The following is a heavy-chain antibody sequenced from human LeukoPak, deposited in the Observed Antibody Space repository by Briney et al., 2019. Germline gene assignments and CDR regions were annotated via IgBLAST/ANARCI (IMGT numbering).Heavy chain of an antibody. J-gene: IGHJ3*02. CDR1: GGSFGGYY. CDR2: INHSGST. V-gene: IGHV4-34*01. D-gene: IGHD6-19*01. CDR3: ARQYSSGWLVFAFDI. Sequence: SETLSLTCAVYGGSFGGYYCSWIRQPPGKGLEWIGEINHSGSTNYNQSLKSRVTISVDTSKNQFYLKLSSVTAADTAVYYCARQYSSGWLVFAFDIWGQGTMVTVSS.